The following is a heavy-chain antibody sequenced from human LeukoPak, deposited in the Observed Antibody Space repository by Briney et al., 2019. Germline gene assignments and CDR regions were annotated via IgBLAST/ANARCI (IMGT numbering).Heavy chain of an antibody. CDR2: INQGGSDK. Sequence: PGGSLRLSCAASGFTFSGHWMSWVRQAPGKELVWVANINQGGSDKYYVDSVKGRFTISRDNANNLLYLQMNSLRGEDTAVYYCTRDRSRAEDDWGQGTLVTVSS. J-gene: IGHJ4*02. CDR3: TRDRSRAEDD. CDR1: GFTFSGHW. V-gene: IGHV3-7*01. D-gene: IGHD1-14*01.